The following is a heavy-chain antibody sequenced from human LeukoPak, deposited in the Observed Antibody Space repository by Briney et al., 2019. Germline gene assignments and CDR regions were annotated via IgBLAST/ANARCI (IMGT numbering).Heavy chain of an antibody. CDR3: ARGPSITMVRGGQWYYYMDV. D-gene: IGHD3-10*01. CDR2: ISYDGSNK. CDR1: GFTFSSYG. Sequence: GGSLRLSCAASGFTFSSYGMHWVRQAPGKGLEWVAVISYDGSNKYYADSVKGRFTISRDNSKNTLYLQMNSLGAEDTAVYYCARGPSITMVRGGQWYYYMDVWGKGTTVTISS. V-gene: IGHV3-30*19. J-gene: IGHJ6*03.